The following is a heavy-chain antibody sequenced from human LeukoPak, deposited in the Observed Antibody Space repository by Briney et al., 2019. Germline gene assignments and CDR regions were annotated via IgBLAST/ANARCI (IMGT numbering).Heavy chain of an antibody. D-gene: IGHD2-2*01. Sequence: GGSLRLSCAASGFTFSSYAMSWVRQAPGKGLEWVSAISGSGGSTYYADSVKGRFTISRDNSKNTLYLQMNSLRAEDTAVYYCAGGWDCSSTSCPNQNFDYWGQGTLVTVSS. CDR1: GFTFSSYA. J-gene: IGHJ4*02. V-gene: IGHV3-23*01. CDR3: AGGWDCSSTSCPNQNFDY. CDR2: ISGSGGST.